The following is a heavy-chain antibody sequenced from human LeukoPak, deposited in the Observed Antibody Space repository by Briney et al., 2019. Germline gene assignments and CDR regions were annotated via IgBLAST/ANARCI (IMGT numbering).Heavy chain of an antibody. CDR3: TRADDQDFDH. J-gene: IGHJ4*02. CDR2: IDSGAGNA. Sequence: ASVKVSCKASGFTFANSFTHWVRQGPGQGLEWMGIIDSGAGNASYAQKFQGRVTMARDTSTSTVYMELSSLTSDDTALYFCTRADDQDFDHWGQGTLVIVSS. D-gene: IGHD3-3*01. V-gene: IGHV1-46*01. CDR1: GFTFANSF.